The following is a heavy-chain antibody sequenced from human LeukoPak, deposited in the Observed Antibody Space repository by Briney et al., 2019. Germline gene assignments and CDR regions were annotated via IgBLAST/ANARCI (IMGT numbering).Heavy chain of an antibody. CDR3: ARGYFDWLSYFDY. CDR2: IYYSGST. J-gene: IGHJ4*02. V-gene: IGHV4-59*01. D-gene: IGHD3-9*01. Sequence: PSETLSLTCTVSGGSISSYYWSWIRQPPGKGLEWIGYIYYSGSTNYNPSLKSRVTISVDTSKDQFSLKLSSVTAADTAVYYCARGYFDWLSYFDYWGQGTLVTVSS. CDR1: GGSISSYY.